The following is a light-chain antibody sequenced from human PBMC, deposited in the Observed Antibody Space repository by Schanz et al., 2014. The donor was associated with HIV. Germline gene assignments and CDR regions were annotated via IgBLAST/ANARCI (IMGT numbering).Light chain of an antibody. Sequence: QSVLTQPPSASGTPGQRVTISCSVSSSNIGSNAVNWFQHLPGTAPKLLIYNSYHRPSGVPDRFSGSDSGTSASLAISGLQSEDETDYYCAGWDDSLNAWVFGGGTKVTVL. CDR1: SSNIGSNA. V-gene: IGLV1-44*01. CDR2: NSY. CDR3: AGWDDSLNAWV. J-gene: IGLJ3*02.